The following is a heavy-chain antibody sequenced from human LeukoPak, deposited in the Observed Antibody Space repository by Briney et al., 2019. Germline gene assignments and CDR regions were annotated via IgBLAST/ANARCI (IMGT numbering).Heavy chain of an antibody. V-gene: IGHV1-69*06. CDR2: IIPIFGTA. J-gene: IGHJ4*02. Sequence: SVKVSCKASGGTSSSYAISWVRRAPGQGLEWMGGIIPIFGTANYAQKFQGRVTITADKSTSTAYMELSSLRSEDTAVYYCARAKYYGSGSYYKGAYYFDYWGQGTLVTVSS. CDR1: GGTSSSYA. CDR3: ARAKYYGSGSYYKGAYYFDY. D-gene: IGHD3-10*01.